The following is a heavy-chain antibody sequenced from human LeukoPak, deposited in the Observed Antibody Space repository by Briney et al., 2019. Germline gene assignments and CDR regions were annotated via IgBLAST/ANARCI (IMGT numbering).Heavy chain of an antibody. V-gene: IGHV4-59*01. CDR2: IYYSGST. CDR3: ARGYAMPDY. D-gene: IGHD2-2*01. Sequence: SETLSLTCTVSGGSISSYYWSWIRQPPGKGLEWIGYIYYSGSTNYNPSLKSRVTISVDTSKNQFSLKLSSVTAADTAVYYCARGYAMPDYWGQGTLVTASS. CDR1: GGSISSYY. J-gene: IGHJ4*02.